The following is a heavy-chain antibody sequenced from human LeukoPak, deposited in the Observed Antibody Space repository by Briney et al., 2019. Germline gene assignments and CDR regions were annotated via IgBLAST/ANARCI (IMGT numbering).Heavy chain of an antibody. J-gene: IGHJ4*02. CDR3: ARDRYSYGGDFDS. V-gene: IGHV4-34*01. Sequence: SETLPLTCAVYGGSFSGYYWSWIRQPPGKGLEWIGSIYYTGITYYNPSLKSRVTISVDTSKSQFSLRLSSVTAADTAVYYCARDRYSYGGDFDSWGLGTLVIVSS. D-gene: IGHD5-18*01. CDR1: GGSFSGYY. CDR2: IYYTGIT.